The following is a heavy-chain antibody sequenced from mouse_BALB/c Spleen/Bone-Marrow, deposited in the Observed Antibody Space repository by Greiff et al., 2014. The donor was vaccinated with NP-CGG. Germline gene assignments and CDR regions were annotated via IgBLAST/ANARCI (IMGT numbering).Heavy chain of an antibody. CDR1: GYTFTSYW. D-gene: IGHD2-4*01. J-gene: IGHJ2*01. V-gene: IGHV1-55*01. CDR3: ARRDDYDDYYFAY. CDR2: IYPGSDST. Sequence: VKLQESGAELVKPGTSVEMSCKASGYTFTSYWMHWVKQRPGQGLEWIGDIYPGSDSTNYNEKFKSKATLTVDTSSSTAYMQLSSLTSEDSAVYYCARRDDYDDYYFAYWGQGTTLTVSS.